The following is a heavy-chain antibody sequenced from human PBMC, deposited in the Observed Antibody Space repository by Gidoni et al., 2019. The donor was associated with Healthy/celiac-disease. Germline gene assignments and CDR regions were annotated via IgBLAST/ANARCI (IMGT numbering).Heavy chain of an antibody. CDR1: DVSISSYY. D-gene: IGHD3-22*01. Sequence: QVQLQESGPGLVKPSETLSLTCTVSDVSISSYYWSWIRQPAGKGLEWIGRIYTSGSTNYNPSLKSRVTMSVDTSKNQFSLKLSSVTAADTAVYYCASFVDYDSSGYYDYWGQGTLVTVSS. V-gene: IGHV4-4*07. CDR2: IYTSGST. CDR3: ASFVDYDSSGYYDY. J-gene: IGHJ4*02.